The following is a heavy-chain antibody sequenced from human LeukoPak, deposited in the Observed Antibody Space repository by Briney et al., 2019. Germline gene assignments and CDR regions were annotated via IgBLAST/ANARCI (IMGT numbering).Heavy chain of an antibody. CDR2: VNYIGST. Sequence: SQTLSLACTVSGDSINIHHHFWGWIRQHPGKGLEWIGYVNYIGSTFYNPSLKSRVIISLDTSKNQISLNLTTVTAADTAVYYCAREGGNFDFDYWGQGSLVTVSS. D-gene: IGHD4-23*01. CDR3: AREGGNFDFDY. V-gene: IGHV4-31*03. CDR1: GDSINIHHHF. J-gene: IGHJ4*02.